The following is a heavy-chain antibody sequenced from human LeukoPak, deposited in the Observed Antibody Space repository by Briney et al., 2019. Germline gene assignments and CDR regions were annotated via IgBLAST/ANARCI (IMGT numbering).Heavy chain of an antibody. V-gene: IGHV3-48*02. J-gene: IGHJ6*02. D-gene: IGHD2/OR15-2a*01. CDR1: GFTFSGYS. CDR3: ARDQDRLTESYGMDV. CDR2: ISSSSNAI. Sequence: GGSLRLSCAASGFTFSGYSMNWVRQAPGKGLEWLSYISSSSNAIHYADSVKGRFTISRDKTKNSLYLQMNDLRDEDTAVYFCARDQDRLTESYGMDVWGQGTTVTVSS.